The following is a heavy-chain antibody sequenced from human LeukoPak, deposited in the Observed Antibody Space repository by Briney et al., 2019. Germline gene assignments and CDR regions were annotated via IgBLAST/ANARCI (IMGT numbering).Heavy chain of an antibody. CDR3: ARVSSGRANYYYYMDV. Sequence: ASVKVSCKASGYTFTGYHMHWVRQAPGQGLEWMGWINPNSGGTNYAQKFQGRVTMTRDTSISTAYMELSRLRSDDTAVYYCARVSSGRANYYYYMDVWGKGTTVTVSS. J-gene: IGHJ6*03. CDR1: GYTFTGYH. D-gene: IGHD1-26*01. V-gene: IGHV1-2*02. CDR2: INPNSGGT.